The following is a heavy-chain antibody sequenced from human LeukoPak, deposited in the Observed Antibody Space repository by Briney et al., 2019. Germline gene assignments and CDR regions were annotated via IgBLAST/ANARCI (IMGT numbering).Heavy chain of an antibody. CDR1: GFTFSSYS. CDR3: ARDRSSMYYYDSRDAFDI. CDR2: ISSSSSYI. V-gene: IGHV3-21*01. Sequence: GSLRLSCAASGFTFSSYSMNWVRQAPGKGLEWVSSISSSSSYIYYADSVKGRFTIPRDNAKNSLYLQMNSLRAEDTAVYYCARDRSSMYYYDSRDAFDIWGQGTMVTVSS. J-gene: IGHJ3*02. D-gene: IGHD3-22*01.